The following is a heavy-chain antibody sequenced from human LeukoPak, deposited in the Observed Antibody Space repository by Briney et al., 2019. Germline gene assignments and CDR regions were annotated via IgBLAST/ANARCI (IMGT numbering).Heavy chain of an antibody. CDR3: AVLHYYAMDV. CDR2: ISWNSGTK. V-gene: IGHV3-9*01. Sequence: GGSLRLSCAASGFTFDDYAMHWVRQAPGKGLEWVSGISWNSGTKGYADSVKGRFTISRDNAKNSLYLQMNSLRGEDAALYHCAVLHYYAMDVWGQGTTVTVSS. CDR1: GFTFDDYA. J-gene: IGHJ6*02. D-gene: IGHD2-8*01.